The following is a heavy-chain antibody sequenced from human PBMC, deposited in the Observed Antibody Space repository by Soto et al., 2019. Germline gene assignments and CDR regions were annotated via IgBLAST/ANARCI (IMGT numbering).Heavy chain of an antibody. CDR2: ISGTGGRT. D-gene: IGHD3-16*01. CDR3: ANRDPVEMAPIGAFNS. V-gene: IGHV3-23*01. J-gene: IGHJ4*02. Sequence: EVQLLESGGGLVQPGGSLRLSCAASGFTFSSYAMSWVRQAPGKGLEWVSSISGTGGRTYYVDSVKGRFTVSRDNSKNTVYLQMNSLRAEDTAEYYCANRDPVEMAPIGAFNSWGQGTLVTVSS. CDR1: GFTFSSYA.